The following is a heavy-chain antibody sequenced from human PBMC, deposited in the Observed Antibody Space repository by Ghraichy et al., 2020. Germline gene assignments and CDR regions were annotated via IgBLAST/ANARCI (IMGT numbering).Heavy chain of an antibody. CDR3: ARRYTGTYYSLFDY. J-gene: IGHJ4*02. V-gene: IGHV3-20*04. CDR2: INKNADST. CDR1: GFNFRDHG. D-gene: IGHD3-10*01. Sequence: GGSLRLSCVASGFNFRDHGMGWVRQGPGKGLEWVSGINKNADSTNYADSVKGRFTISRDNAKNALYLQMHSLRADDTALYFCARRYTGTYYSLFDYWGQGTPITGSS.